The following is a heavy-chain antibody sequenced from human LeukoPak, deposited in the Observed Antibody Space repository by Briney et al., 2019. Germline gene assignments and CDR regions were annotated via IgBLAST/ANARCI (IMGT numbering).Heavy chain of an antibody. D-gene: IGHD4-23*01. Sequence: GASVKVSCKASGGTFSSYAISWVRQAPGQGLEWMGGIIPIFGTANYAQKFQGRVTITADESTSTAYMELSSLRSEDTAVYYCARLFKDYGGKGFIDYWGQGTLVTVSS. CDR1: GGTFSSYA. J-gene: IGHJ4*02. V-gene: IGHV1-69*13. CDR3: ARLFKDYGGKGFIDY. CDR2: IIPIFGTA.